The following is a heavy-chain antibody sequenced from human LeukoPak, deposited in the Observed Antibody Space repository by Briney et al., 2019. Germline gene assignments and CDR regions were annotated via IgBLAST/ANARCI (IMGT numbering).Heavy chain of an antibody. CDR3: ASEYYYGVSVYYSLAY. J-gene: IGHJ4*02. V-gene: IGHV4-4*07. CDR1: GGSISSYY. Sequence: PSETLSLTCTVSGGSISSYYWSWIRQPAGKGLEWIGRIYTSGSTNYNPSLKSRVTISIDTSKNQVSLKLTSVTAADTAVYYCASEYYYGVSVYYSLAYWGQGTLVTVSS. CDR2: IYTSGST. D-gene: IGHD3-22*01.